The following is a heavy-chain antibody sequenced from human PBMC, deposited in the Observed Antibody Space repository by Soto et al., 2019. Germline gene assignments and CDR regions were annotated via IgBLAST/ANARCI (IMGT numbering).Heavy chain of an antibody. V-gene: IGHV3-23*01. J-gene: IGHJ4*02. D-gene: IGHD6-19*01. CDR2: ISGSGART. CDR3: AKVISYSSIYYFDY. CDR1: GFTFSSYA. Sequence: PGGSLRLSCAASGFTFSSYAMSWVRQAPGQGLEWVSDISGSGARTYYADPVKGRFTISRDNSNNTLSPQMNSLRAEDTAVYYCAKVISYSSIYYFDYWGQGTLVTVS.